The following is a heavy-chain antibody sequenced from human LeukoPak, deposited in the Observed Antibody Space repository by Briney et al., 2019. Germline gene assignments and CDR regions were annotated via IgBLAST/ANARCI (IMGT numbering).Heavy chain of an antibody. CDR1: GYTFDGYY. J-gene: IGHJ4*02. Sequence: ASVTVSCKASGYTFDGYYMHWVRRAPGQGLEWLGWINPDKGATKTAQKFRDRVIMTTDKSLATAYMEVINLTSDDTAVYFCTRSSWDCSSGSCYTNMNFDHWGQGSLVTVFS. D-gene: IGHD2-15*01. CDR2: INPDKGAT. V-gene: IGHV1-2*02. CDR3: TRSSWDCSSGSCYTNMNFDH.